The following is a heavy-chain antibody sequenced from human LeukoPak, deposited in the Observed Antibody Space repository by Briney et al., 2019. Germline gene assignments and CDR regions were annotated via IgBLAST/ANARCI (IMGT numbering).Heavy chain of an antibody. CDR3: ARETEGNSPFDF. CDR1: GVSINSCY. J-gene: IGHJ4*02. D-gene: IGHD2/OR15-2a*01. Sequence: SETLSLTCTVSGVSINSCYWSWIRQSPGKGLEWIGYTYNNGNTYYNPSFKSRVTISIDTSKNQVSLKLSSVTAADTAVYYCARETEGNSPFDFWGQGKLVTVSS. CDR2: TYNNGNT. V-gene: IGHV4-4*08.